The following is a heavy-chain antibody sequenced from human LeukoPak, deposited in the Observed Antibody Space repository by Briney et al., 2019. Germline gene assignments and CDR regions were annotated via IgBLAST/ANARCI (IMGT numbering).Heavy chain of an antibody. CDR2: IHHSGSF. V-gene: IGHV4-31*03. D-gene: IGHD3-10*01. CDR3: ARGGNRFGGFYFDY. Sequence: SETLSLTCTVSADSLSSGGHHWAWIRQLPGKGLESIGFIHHSGSFRHNPSLTDRVAISVDASRKQFTLRLSSVTAADTAIYFCARGGNRFGGFYFDYWGQGIQGIVSS. J-gene: IGHJ4*02. CDR1: ADSLSSGGHH.